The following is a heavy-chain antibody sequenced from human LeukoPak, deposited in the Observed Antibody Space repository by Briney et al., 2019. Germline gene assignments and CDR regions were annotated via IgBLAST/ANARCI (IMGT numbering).Heavy chain of an antibody. CDR2: INHSGST. CDR1: GGSFSGYY. Sequence: SETLSLTCAVYGGSFSGYYWSWIRQPPGKGLEWIGEINHSGSTNYNPSLKSRVTISVDTSKNQFSLKLSSVTAADTAVYYCARGANSYGPTGAFDIWGQGTMVTVSS. V-gene: IGHV4-34*01. D-gene: IGHD5-18*01. J-gene: IGHJ3*02. CDR3: ARGANSYGPTGAFDI.